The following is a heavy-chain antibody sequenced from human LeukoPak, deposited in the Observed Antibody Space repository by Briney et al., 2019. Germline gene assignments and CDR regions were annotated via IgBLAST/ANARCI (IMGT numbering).Heavy chain of an antibody. V-gene: IGHV4-59*01. J-gene: IGHJ3*02. CDR1: GGPISSYY. CDR3: ARVTSPHAFDI. CDR2: IYYSGRT. D-gene: IGHD2-21*02. Sequence: SETLSLTGTVPGGPISSYYWSWLRQPPGKGLEWVGYIYYSGRTNYNPSLKSRVTISVDTSKNQFSLKLSSVTAADTAVYYCARVTSPHAFDIWGQGTMVTVSS.